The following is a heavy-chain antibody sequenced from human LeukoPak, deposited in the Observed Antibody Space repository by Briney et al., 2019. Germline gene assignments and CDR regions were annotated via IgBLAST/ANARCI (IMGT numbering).Heavy chain of an antibody. Sequence: GRSLRLSCAASGFTFDGYAMRWVRQAPGKGLEWVSGICWSSGSIGYADSVRGRFTISRNNSKTTLYLQMNSLRVEDTAVYYCAKDGSYYDFDSWGQGTLVTVSS. CDR3: AKDGSYYDFDS. CDR1: GFTFDGYA. D-gene: IGHD1-26*01. CDR2: ICWSSGSI. V-gene: IGHV3-9*01. J-gene: IGHJ4*02.